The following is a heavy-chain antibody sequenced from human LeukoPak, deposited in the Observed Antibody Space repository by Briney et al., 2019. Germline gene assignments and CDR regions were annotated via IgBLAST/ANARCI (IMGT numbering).Heavy chain of an antibody. CDR3: AKDRDCSSTGCYVFAN. D-gene: IGHD2-2*01. CDR2: ISGDGEST. J-gene: IGHJ4*02. CDR1: GVTLRNYA. V-gene: IGHV3-23*01. Sequence: AGGSLRLSCAASGVTLRNYAMTWIRQAPGKGLQWVSVISGDGESTYYADSVRGRFTVSRDNSKNTMHLQMNNLRAEDTAIYYCAKDRDCSSTGCYVFANWGQGTLVTVSS.